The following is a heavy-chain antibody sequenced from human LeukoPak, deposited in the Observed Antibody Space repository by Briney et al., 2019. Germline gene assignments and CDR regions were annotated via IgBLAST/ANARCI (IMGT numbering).Heavy chain of an antibody. CDR1: GFTFSSHF. Sequence: GGSLRLSCAASGFTFSSHFMSWVRQAPGKGLEWVSTISTGGSTYYADSVKGRFTISRDNSKNTLHLQMNGLRAEDTAVYYCAKYCSGGCYSGLDYWGRGTLVTVSS. V-gene: IGHV3-23*01. CDR3: AKYCSGGCYSGLDY. D-gene: IGHD2-21*01. J-gene: IGHJ4*02. CDR2: ISTGGST.